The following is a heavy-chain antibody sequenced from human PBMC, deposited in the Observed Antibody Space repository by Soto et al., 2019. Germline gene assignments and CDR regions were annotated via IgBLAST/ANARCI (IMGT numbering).Heavy chain of an antibody. Sequence: SETLSLTCTVSGGSVSSGSFYWNWIRQPPGKGLEWIAYIYNNGRTNSSPSLKSRVTISVDTSKNQFSLKLSSVTAADTAVYYCARAHGSGWGAFDIWGQGTMVTVSS. CDR1: GGSVSSGSFY. D-gene: IGHD3-10*01. CDR3: ARAHGSGWGAFDI. CDR2: IYNNGRT. V-gene: IGHV4-61*01. J-gene: IGHJ3*02.